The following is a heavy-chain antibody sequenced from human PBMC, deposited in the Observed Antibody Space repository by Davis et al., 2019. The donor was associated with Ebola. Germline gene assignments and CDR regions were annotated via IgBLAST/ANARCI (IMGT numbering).Heavy chain of an antibody. Sequence: MPSETLSLTCTVSGGSISSSSYYWGWIRQPPGKGLEWIGSIYYSGSTYYNPSLKSRVTISVDTSKNQFSLKLSSVTAADTAVYYCARQYSLERLLYIPYNWFDPWGQGTLVTVSS. CDR3: ARQYSLERLLYIPYNWFDP. V-gene: IGHV4-39*01. J-gene: IGHJ5*02. D-gene: IGHD6-13*01. CDR2: IYYSGST. CDR1: GGSISSSSYY.